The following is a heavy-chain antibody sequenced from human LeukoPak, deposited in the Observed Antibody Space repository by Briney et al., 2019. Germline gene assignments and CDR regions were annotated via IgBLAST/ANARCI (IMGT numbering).Heavy chain of an antibody. CDR2: IYYSGST. V-gene: IGHV4-59*01. J-gene: IGHJ4*02. D-gene: IGHD5-18*01. CDR1: GGSISSYY. CDR3: ARGLLDSYGYGYYFDY. Sequence: SETLSLTCTVSGGSISSYYWSWIRQPPGKGLEWIGYIYYSGSTNYNPSLKSRVTISVDTSKNQFSLKLSSVTAADTAVYYCARGLLDSYGYGYYFDYWGRGTLVTVSS.